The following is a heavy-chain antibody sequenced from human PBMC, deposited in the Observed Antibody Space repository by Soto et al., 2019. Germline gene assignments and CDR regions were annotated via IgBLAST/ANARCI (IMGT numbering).Heavy chain of an antibody. D-gene: IGHD3-16*01. Sequence: VESLKISCKGSGYSFTSYWISWVRQMPGKVLEWMGRIDPSDSYTNYSPSFQGHVTISADKSISTAYLQWSSLKASDTAMYYCARARNSVWYYYGMDVWGQGTTVTVSS. CDR1: GYSFTSYW. CDR2: IDPSDSYT. V-gene: IGHV5-10-1*01. CDR3: ARARNSVWYYYGMDV. J-gene: IGHJ6*02.